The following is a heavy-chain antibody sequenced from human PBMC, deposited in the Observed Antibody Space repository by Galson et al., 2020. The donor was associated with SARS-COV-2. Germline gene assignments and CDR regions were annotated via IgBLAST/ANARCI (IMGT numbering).Heavy chain of an antibody. D-gene: IGHD3-22*01. CDR3: AHRPVAIVAPYVDY. V-gene: IGHV2-5*02. CDR2: IYWDDDK. J-gene: IGHJ4*02. Sequence: SGPTLVKPTQTLTLTCTFSGFSLSTSGVGVGWIRQPPGKALEWLALIYWDDDKRYSPSLKSRLTITKDTSKNQVVLTMTNMDPVDTATYYCAHRPVAIVAPYVDYWGQGTLVTVSS. CDR1: GFSLSTSGVG.